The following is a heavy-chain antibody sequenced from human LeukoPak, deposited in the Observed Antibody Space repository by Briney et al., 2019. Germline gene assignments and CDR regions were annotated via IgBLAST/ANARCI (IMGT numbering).Heavy chain of an antibody. Sequence: GGSLRLSCAASGYIFSDWYIDWVRQVPGKGLEWVSYISSSGSTIYYADSVKGRFSISRDNAKNSLHLQMNSLRAEDTAVYYCARGTVAGKAPYWGQGTLVTVSS. J-gene: IGHJ4*02. D-gene: IGHD6-19*01. CDR3: ARGTVAGKAPY. CDR1: GYIFSDWY. V-gene: IGHV3-11*04. CDR2: ISSSGSTI.